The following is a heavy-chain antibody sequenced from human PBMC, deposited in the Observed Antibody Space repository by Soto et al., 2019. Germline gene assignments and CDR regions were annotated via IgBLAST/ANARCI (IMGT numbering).Heavy chain of an antibody. Sequence: SGESLKISCKGSGYSFTSYWISWVRQMPGKGLEWMGRIDPSDSYTNYSPSFQGHVTISADKSISTAYLQWSSLKASDTAMYYCARRALPDYYYYYGMDVWGQGTTVTVSS. CDR1: GYSFTSYW. J-gene: IGHJ6*02. V-gene: IGHV5-10-1*01. CDR3: ARRALPDYYYYYGMDV. CDR2: IDPSDSYT.